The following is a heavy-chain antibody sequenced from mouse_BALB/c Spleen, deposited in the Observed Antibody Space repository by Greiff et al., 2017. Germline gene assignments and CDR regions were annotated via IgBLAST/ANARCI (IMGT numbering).Heavy chain of an antibody. V-gene: IGHV1-54*01. CDR2: INPYNDGT. J-gene: IGHJ3*01. D-gene: IGHD2-1*01. CDR3: ARGNSFAY. Sequence: VQLQQSGAELVRPGTSVKVSCKASGYAFTNYLIEWVKQRPGQGLEWIGYINPYNDGTKYNEKFKGKATLTSDKSSSTAYMELSSLTSEDSAVYYCARGNSFAYWGQGTLVTVSA. CDR1: GYAFTNYL.